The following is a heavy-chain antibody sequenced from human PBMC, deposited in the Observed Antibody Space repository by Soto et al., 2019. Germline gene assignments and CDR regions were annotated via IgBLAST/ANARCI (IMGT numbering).Heavy chain of an antibody. CDR2: ISAYNGNT. Sequence: ASVKVSCKASGYTFTSYGISWVRQAPGQGLEWMGWISAYNGNTNYAQKLQGRVTMTTDTSTSTAYMELRSLRSDDTAVYYCARVTYYYGSGSPQWWLDPWDQGTQVTVSS. CDR1: GYTFTSYG. J-gene: IGHJ5*02. D-gene: IGHD3-10*01. CDR3: ARVTYYYGSGSPQWWLDP. V-gene: IGHV1-18*01.